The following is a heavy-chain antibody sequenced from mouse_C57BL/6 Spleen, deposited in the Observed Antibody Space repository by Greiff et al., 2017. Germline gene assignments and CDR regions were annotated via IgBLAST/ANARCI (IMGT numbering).Heavy chain of an antibody. CDR1: GYTFTSYW. CDR2: IDPNSGGT. D-gene: IGHD1-1*01. CDR3: ARDYGSSSFAY. J-gene: IGHJ3*01. Sequence: QVQLQQPGAELVQPGASVKLSCKASGYTFTSYWMHWVKQRPGRGLEWIGRIDPNSGGTKYNEKFKGKATLTVDKPSSTAYMQLSSLTSEDSAVYYCARDYGSSSFAYWGQGTLVTVSA. V-gene: IGHV1-72*01.